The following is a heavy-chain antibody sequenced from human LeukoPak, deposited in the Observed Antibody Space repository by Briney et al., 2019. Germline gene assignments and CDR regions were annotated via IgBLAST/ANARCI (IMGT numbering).Heavy chain of an antibody. CDR3: ARSVHCSSTSCPNAFDY. D-gene: IGHD2-2*01. V-gene: IGHV3-21*01. Sequence: GGSLRLSCAPSGFTFSRYWMHWVRQAPGKGLEWVSSISSSSSYIYYADSVKGRFTISRDNAKNSLYLQMNSLRAEDTAVYYCARSVHCSSTSCPNAFDYWGQGTLVTVSS. J-gene: IGHJ4*02. CDR2: ISSSSSYI. CDR1: GFTFSRYW.